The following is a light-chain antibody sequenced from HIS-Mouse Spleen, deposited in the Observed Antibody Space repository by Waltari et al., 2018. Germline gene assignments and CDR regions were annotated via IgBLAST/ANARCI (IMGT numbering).Light chain of an antibody. J-gene: IGLJ2*01. CDR2: EVS. CDR3: SLYAGSNNLV. Sequence: QSALTQPPSASGSPGQSVTISCTGTSSDVGGYNYVSWYQQHPGKAPKPIIYEVSKRPSGVPDRFSGSKSGNTASLPVSGLQAEDEADYYCSLYAGSNNLVFGGGTKLTVL. V-gene: IGLV2-8*01. CDR1: SSDVGGYNY.